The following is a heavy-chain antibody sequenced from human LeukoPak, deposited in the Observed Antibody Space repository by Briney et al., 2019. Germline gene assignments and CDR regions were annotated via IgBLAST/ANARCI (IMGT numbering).Heavy chain of an antibody. V-gene: IGHV5-51*01. Sequence: GESLKISCKGSGYSFITYWIGWVRQMPGKGLEWMGIIYPGNSDTRYSPSFEGQVTISRDNSKNTLYLQLSSLRAEDTALYYCARDRYRIAEAADFDYWGQGTLVTVSS. D-gene: IGHD6-13*01. J-gene: IGHJ4*02. CDR3: ARDRYRIAEAADFDY. CDR1: GYSFITYW. CDR2: IYPGNSDT.